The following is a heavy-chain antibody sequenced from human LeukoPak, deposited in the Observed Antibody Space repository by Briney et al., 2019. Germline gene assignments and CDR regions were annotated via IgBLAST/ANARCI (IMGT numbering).Heavy chain of an antibody. J-gene: IGHJ4*02. CDR3: ARDRSRNYSCDY. CDR1: GFTFSSYE. Sequence: GGSLRLSCAASGFTFSSYEMNWVRQAPGKGLEWVSYISSSGSTIYYAASVKGRFTISRDNSKNTLYLQMSSLRTEDTAVYYCARDRSRNYSCDYWGQGTLVSVSS. CDR2: ISSSGSTI. V-gene: IGHV3-48*03. D-gene: IGHD2-2*01.